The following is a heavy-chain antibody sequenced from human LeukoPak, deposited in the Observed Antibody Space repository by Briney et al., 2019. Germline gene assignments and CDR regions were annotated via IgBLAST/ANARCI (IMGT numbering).Heavy chain of an antibody. J-gene: IGHJ4*02. V-gene: IGHV3-30*04. CDR1: RFTFSMSS. Sequence: GGSLTLSCTTSRFTFSMSSMHCLRLSPGKGLEWLTCISFDGANKLSGGSVKGRFSISRDNSRNTLYLQMNSLRLGDTAVYFCARGRAGIAAAGFDYWGQGTLVSVSS. CDR2: ISFDGANK. D-gene: IGHD6-13*01. CDR3: ARGRAGIAAAGFDY.